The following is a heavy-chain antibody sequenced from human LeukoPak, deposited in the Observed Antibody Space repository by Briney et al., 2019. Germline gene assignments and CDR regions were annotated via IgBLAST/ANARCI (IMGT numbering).Heavy chain of an antibody. Sequence: GASVKVSCKASGYTFTGYYMHWVRQAPGQGLEWMGWINPNSGGTNYAQKFQGRVTMTRDTSISTAYMELSRLRSDDTAVYYCARAGRLLEKYNWNPFDYWGQGTLVTVSS. J-gene: IGHJ4*02. V-gene: IGHV1-2*02. CDR2: INPNSGGT. D-gene: IGHD1-20*01. CDR3: ARAGRLLEKYNWNPFDY. CDR1: GYTFTGYY.